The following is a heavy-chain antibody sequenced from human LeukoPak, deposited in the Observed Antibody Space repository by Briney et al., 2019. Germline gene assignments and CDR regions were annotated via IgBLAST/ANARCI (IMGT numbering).Heavy chain of an antibody. CDR3: ARVIRPCSGTSCSRGWFDP. D-gene: IGHD2-2*01. CDR1: GFTFSSYN. Sequence: GGSLRLSCAASGFTFSSYNMNWVRQAPGKGLEWVSYICSSGRTIYYADSVRGRFTISRDNAKNLLYLQMNSLRAEDTAIYYCARVIRPCSGTSCSRGWFDPWGQGTLVTVSS. J-gene: IGHJ5*02. V-gene: IGHV3-48*01. CDR2: ICSSGRTI.